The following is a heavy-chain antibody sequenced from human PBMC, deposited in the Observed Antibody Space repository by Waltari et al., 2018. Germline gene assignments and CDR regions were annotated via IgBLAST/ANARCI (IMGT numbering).Heavy chain of an antibody. CDR1: GGSFRGSY. Sequence: QVQLQQRGAGLLKPSETLSLTCAVYGGSFRGSYWSWIGQPPGKGLEWIGETNHSGSTNSNPSLKSRVTISVDTSKNQFSLKLSSVTAADTAVYYCARGGWLAHFDYWGQGTLVTVSS. J-gene: IGHJ4*02. CDR3: ARGGWLAHFDY. V-gene: IGHV4-34*01. D-gene: IGHD6-19*01. CDR2: TNHSGST.